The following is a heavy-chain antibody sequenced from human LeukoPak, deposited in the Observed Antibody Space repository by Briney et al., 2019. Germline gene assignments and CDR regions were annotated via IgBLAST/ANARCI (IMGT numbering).Heavy chain of an antibody. J-gene: IGHJ4*02. CDR3: ARGTRSVVVVPAASLDY. CDR1: GYTFTGYY. Sequence: GASVKVSCKASGYTFTGYYMHWVRQAPGQGLEWMGWINPNSGGTNYAQKFQGWVTMTRGTSISTAYMELNRLRSDDTAVYYCARGTRSVVVVPAASLDYWGQGTLVTVSS. V-gene: IGHV1-2*04. CDR2: INPNSGGT. D-gene: IGHD2-2*01.